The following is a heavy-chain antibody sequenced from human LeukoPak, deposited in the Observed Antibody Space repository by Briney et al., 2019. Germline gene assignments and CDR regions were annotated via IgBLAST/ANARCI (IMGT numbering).Heavy chain of an antibody. Sequence: SETLSLTCTVSGGSISSSSYYWGWIRQPPGKGLEWIGSIYYSGSTYYNPSLKSRVTISVDTSKNQFSLKLSSVTAADTAVYYCAKNGVTGGYIDYWGQGTLVTVSS. CDR1: GGSISSSSYY. J-gene: IGHJ4*02. V-gene: IGHV4-39*07. CDR2: IYYSGST. CDR3: AKNGVTGGYIDY. D-gene: IGHD4-17*01.